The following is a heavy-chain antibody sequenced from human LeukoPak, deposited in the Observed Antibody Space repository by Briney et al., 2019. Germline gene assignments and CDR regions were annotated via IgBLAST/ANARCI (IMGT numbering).Heavy chain of an antibody. CDR1: GYTFTGYY. Sequence: ASVKVSCKASGYTFTGYYMHWVRQAPGQGLEWMGWINPNSGGTNYAQKFQGRVTMTRDTSISTAYMELSRLRSDDTAVYYCARVRCSGGSCPRAFDIWGQGTMVTASS. D-gene: IGHD2-15*01. V-gene: IGHV1-2*02. CDR3: ARVRCSGGSCPRAFDI. J-gene: IGHJ3*02. CDR2: INPNSGGT.